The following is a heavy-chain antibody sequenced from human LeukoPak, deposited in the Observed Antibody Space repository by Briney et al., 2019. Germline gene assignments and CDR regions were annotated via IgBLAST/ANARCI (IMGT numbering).Heavy chain of an antibody. Sequence: ASVKVSCKASGYTFTSYGISWVRQAPGQGLEWMGWISAYNGNTNYAQKLQGRVTMTTDTSTSTAYMELRSLRSDDTAVYYCARSYYDYVWGSDRTYYFDYWGQGTLVTVSS. J-gene: IGHJ4*02. V-gene: IGHV1-18*04. CDR2: ISAYNGNT. CDR1: GYTFTSYG. CDR3: ARSYYDYVWGSDRTYYFDY. D-gene: IGHD3-16*02.